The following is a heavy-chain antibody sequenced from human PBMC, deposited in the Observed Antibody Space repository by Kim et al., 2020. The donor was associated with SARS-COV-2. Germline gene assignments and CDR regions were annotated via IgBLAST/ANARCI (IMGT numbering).Heavy chain of an antibody. CDR3: ARLNDPYSSSQEDY. J-gene: IGHJ4*02. CDR2: IIPIFGTA. D-gene: IGHD6-13*01. V-gene: IGHV1-69*13. Sequence: SVKVSCKASGGTFSSYAISWVRQAPGQGLEWMGGIIPIFGTANYAQKFQGRVTITADESTSTAYMELSSLRSEDTAVYYCARLNDPYSSSQEDYWGQGTLVTVSS. CDR1: GGTFSSYA.